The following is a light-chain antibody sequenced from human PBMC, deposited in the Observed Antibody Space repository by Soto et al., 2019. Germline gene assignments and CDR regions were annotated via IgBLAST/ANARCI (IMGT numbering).Light chain of an antibody. CDR1: SSDVGSYNY. J-gene: IGLJ6*01. V-gene: IGLV2-14*01. Sequence: QSALTQPASVSGSPGQSITISCTGTSSDVGSYNYVSWYQQHPGKAPKLMIYEVSDRPSGISSRFSGSKSGNTASLTISGLQTAEEADYYFTSSISSSTLFGNGTKVTV. CDR3: TSSISSSTL. CDR2: EVS.